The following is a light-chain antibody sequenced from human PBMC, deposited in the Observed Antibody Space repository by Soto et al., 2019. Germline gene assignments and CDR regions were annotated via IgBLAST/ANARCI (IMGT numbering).Light chain of an antibody. J-gene: IGLJ3*02. CDR3: GTWGSSLSAWM. V-gene: IGLV1-51*02. CDR2: ENN. Sequence: QSVLTQPTSVSAAPGQKVTISCSGSSSNIGNNYVSWYQQLPGTAPKLLIYENNKQPSGIPDRFSGSKSGTSATLGITGLQTGEEADYYCGTWGSSLSAWMFGGGTKLTVL. CDR1: SSNIGNNY.